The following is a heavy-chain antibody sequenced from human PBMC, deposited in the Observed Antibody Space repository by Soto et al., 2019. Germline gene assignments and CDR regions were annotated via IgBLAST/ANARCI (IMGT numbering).Heavy chain of an antibody. V-gene: IGHV1-69*13. CDR3: ARDHIERPLEGATHYYYYGMDV. CDR2: IIPIFGTA. Sequence: ASMKVSCKASGGTFSSYAISWVRQAPGQGLEWMGGIIPIFGTANYAQKFQGRVTITADESTSTAYMELSSLRSEDTAVYYCARDHIERPLEGATHYYYYGMDVWGQGTTVTVSS. CDR1: GGTFSSYA. J-gene: IGHJ6*02. D-gene: IGHD1-26*01.